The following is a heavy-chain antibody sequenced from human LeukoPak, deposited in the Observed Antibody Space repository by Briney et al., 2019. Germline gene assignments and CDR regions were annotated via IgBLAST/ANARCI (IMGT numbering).Heavy chain of an antibody. CDR3: ARAPFVVVTATLLYYFDY. J-gene: IGHJ4*02. Sequence: PSETLSLTCAVYGGSFSGYYWSWIRQPPGKGLEWIGEINHSGSTNYNPSLKSRVTISVDTSKNQFSLKLSSVTAADTAVYYCARAPFVVVTATLLYYFDYWGQGTLVTVSS. CDR2: INHSGST. V-gene: IGHV4-34*01. CDR1: GGSFSGYY. D-gene: IGHD2-21*02.